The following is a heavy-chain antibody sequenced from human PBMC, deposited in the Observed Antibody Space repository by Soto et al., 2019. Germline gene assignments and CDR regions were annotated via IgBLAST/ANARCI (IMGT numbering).Heavy chain of an antibody. D-gene: IGHD2-21*02. J-gene: IGHJ4*02. CDR2: IYYSGST. V-gene: IGHV4-61*01. Sequence: SETLSLTCTVSGGSVSSGSYYWSWIRQPPGKGLEWIGYIYYSGSTNYNPSLKSRVTISVDTSKNQFSLKLSSVTAADTAVYYCARERYCGGDCYLLDYWGQGTLVTVSS. CDR1: GGSVSSGSYY. CDR3: ARERYCGGDCYLLDY.